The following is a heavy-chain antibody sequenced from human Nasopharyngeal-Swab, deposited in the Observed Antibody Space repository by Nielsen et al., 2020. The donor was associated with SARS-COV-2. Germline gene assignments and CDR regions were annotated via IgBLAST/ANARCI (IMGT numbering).Heavy chain of an antibody. CDR3: ARHDQSAVAGVFEY. CDR2: MSYSGST. CDR1: TFSTYW. V-gene: IGHV4-39*01. J-gene: IGHJ4*02. D-gene: IGHD6-19*01. Sequence: TFSTYWMSWIRQPPGKGLEWIGSMSYSGSTYYTPSLKSRVTISVDTSKNQLSLKVNSVTAADTAVYYCARHDQSAVAGVFEYWGQGTLVTVSS.